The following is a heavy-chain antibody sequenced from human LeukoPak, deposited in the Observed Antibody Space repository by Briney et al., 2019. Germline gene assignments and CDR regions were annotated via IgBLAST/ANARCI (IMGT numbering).Heavy chain of an antibody. J-gene: IGHJ6*02. CDR2: ISSSSSTI. Sequence: GGSLRLSCAASGFTLSSYSMNWVRQAPGKGLEWVSYISSSSSTIYYADSVKGRFTISRDNAKNSLYLQMNSLRAEDTAVYYCARDLVRGVITPYGMDVWGQATTVTVSS. D-gene: IGHD3-10*01. CDR3: ARDLVRGVITPYGMDV. V-gene: IGHV3-48*04. CDR1: GFTLSSYS.